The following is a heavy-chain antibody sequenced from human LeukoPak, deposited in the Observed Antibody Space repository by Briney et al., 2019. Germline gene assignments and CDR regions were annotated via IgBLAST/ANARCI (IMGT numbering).Heavy chain of an antibody. J-gene: IGHJ4*02. CDR2: IKQDGSEK. V-gene: IGHV3-7*01. CDR1: GFTFSSYW. Sequence: GGSLRLSCAASGFTFSSYWMSWVRQAPGKGLEWVANIKQDGSEKYYVDSVKGRFTISRDNAKNSLYLQMNSLRAEDTAVYYCAKDLYGYGPLGGFDYWGQGTLVTVSS. D-gene: IGHD2-2*02. CDR3: AKDLYGYGPLGGFDY.